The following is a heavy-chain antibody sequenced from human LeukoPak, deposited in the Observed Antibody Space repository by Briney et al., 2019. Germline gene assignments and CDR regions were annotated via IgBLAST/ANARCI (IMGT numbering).Heavy chain of an antibody. CDR1: GFTFSSYA. J-gene: IGHJ4*02. CDR3: ANYDSSGYHFDY. V-gene: IGHV3-30*04. D-gene: IGHD3-22*01. CDR2: ISYDGSNK. Sequence: GGSLRLSCAASGFTFSSYAMHWVRQAPGKGLEWVAVISYDGSNKYYADSVKGRFTISRDNSKNTLYLQMNSLRAEDTAVYYCANYDSSGYHFDYWGQGTLVTVSS.